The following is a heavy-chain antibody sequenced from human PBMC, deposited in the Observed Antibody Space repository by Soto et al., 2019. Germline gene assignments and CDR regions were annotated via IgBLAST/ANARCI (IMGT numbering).Heavy chain of an antibody. V-gene: IGHV1-18*01. Sequence: QIQLVQSGAEVKKPGASVKVSCKASGYTFTSYGISWVRQAPGQGLEWMGWISAYNANTNYAQKLQGRVTMTTDTSTNTAYMELRSLRSVDTSVYYCARDQVGATGDYWGQGTLVTVSS. CDR2: ISAYNANT. CDR1: GYTFTSYG. D-gene: IGHD1-26*01. CDR3: ARDQVGATGDY. J-gene: IGHJ4*02.